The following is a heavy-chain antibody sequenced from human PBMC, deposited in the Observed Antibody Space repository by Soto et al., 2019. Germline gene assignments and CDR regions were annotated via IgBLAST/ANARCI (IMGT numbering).Heavy chain of an antibody. D-gene: IGHD4-17*01. V-gene: IGHV4-59*01. CDR3: ARSYCDYEVY. CDR1: GCSISSYC. CDR2: IYYSGST. Sequence: QVELQESGPGLVKPSETLSLTGTFTGCSISSYCWSWIRQPPGKGRELIRYIYYSGSTNYNPSIKSRVTKFVDTSKNQSSQTLSSVTAADTGVYYCARSYCDYEVYWGQGSLVTF. J-gene: IGHJ4*02.